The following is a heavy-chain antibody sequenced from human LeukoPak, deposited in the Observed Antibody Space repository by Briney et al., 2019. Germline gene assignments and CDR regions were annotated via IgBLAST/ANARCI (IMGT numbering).Heavy chain of an antibody. Sequence: SETLSLTCTVSGGSINSYYWRWIRQPPGKGLEWIGYIYYSGTTNYNPSLKSRVTISVDTSKNQVSLKLNSVTAADTAVYYCARHWGAAAARDWGQGTLVTVSS. CDR3: ARHWGAAAARD. CDR2: IYYSGTT. CDR1: GGSINSYY. J-gene: IGHJ4*02. V-gene: IGHV4-59*01. D-gene: IGHD6-13*01.